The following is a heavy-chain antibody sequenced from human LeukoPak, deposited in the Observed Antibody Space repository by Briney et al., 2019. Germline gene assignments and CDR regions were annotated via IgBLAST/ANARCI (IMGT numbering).Heavy chain of an antibody. V-gene: IGHV6-1*01. CDR3: ARGGAVSGSFSWFDP. Sequence: SQTLSLTCAISGDSVSSNSAAWNWIRQSPSRGLEWLGRTYYRSKWYNDYAVSVKSRITINPDTSKNQFSLQLNSVTPEDTAVYYCARGGAVSGSFSWFDPWGQGILVTVSS. CDR2: TYYRSKWYN. CDR1: GDSVSSNSAA. D-gene: IGHD6-19*01. J-gene: IGHJ5*02.